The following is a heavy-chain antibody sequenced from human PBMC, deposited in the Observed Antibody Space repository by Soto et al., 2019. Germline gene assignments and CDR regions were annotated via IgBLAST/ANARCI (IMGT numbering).Heavy chain of an antibody. J-gene: IGHJ4*02. CDR3: ASERSAQYFDS. Sequence: QVQLVQSGTVVQRRGSSVKVSCQASGGTFSSHGMAWVRQAPGQGLEWMGGIIPTFGTPTYAPKFQGRVTITADKSTNTAYIEMSSLRSEDTAVYYCASERSAQYFDSWGQGTLSTVSS. D-gene: IGHD1-26*01. CDR2: IIPTFGTP. CDR1: GGTFSSHG. V-gene: IGHV1-69*06.